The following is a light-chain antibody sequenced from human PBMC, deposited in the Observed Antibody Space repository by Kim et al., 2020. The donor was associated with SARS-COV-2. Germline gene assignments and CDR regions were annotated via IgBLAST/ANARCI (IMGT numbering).Light chain of an antibody. CDR2: GNS. J-gene: IGLJ1*01. CDR3: QSYDSSLSGYV. Sequence: RVPISCTGGSPNIGAGYDVHWYQQLPGTAPKLLIYGNSNRPSGVPDRFSGSKSGTSASLAITGLQAEDEADYYCQSYDSSLSGYVFGTGTKVTVL. CDR1: SPNIGAGYD. V-gene: IGLV1-40*01.